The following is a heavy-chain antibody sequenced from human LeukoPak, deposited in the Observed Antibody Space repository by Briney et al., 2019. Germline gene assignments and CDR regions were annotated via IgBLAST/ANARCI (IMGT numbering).Heavy chain of an antibody. CDR3: ARSGNSWSYFDY. CDR2: ITSDGGTT. J-gene: IGHJ4*02. Sequence: GGSLRLSCAASGFTFSSYWMHCVRQAPGKGLVWVSHITSDGGTTNYADSVKGRFTISRDNAQNTLYLQMNSLRAEDTAVYYCARSGNSWSYFDYWGQGTLVTVSS. V-gene: IGHV3-74*01. D-gene: IGHD6-13*01. CDR1: GFTFSSYW.